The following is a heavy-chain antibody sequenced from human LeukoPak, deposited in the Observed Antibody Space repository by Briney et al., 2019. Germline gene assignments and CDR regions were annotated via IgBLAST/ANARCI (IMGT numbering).Heavy chain of an antibody. Sequence: ASVKVSCKASGYTFTGYYMHWVRQAPGQGLEWMGWINPNSGGTNYAQKFQGRVTMTRDTSISTAYMELSRLRSDDTAVYYCARGLIRRVCGSGSYNWFDPWGQGTLVTVSS. V-gene: IGHV1-2*02. CDR2: INPNSGGT. J-gene: IGHJ5*02. D-gene: IGHD3-10*01. CDR3: ARGLIRRVCGSGSYNWFDP. CDR1: GYTFTGYY.